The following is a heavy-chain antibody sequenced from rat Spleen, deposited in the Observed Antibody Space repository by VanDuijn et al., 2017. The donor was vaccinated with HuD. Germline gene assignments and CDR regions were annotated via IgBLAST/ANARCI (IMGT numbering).Heavy chain of an antibody. CDR2: ISYGDSSGHSST. D-gene: IGHD1-11*01. J-gene: IGHJ1*01. V-gene: IGHV5-29*01. Sequence: EVQLVESGGGLVQPGRSLKLSCAASGFTFSDYGMAWVRQAPTKGLEWVATISYGDSSGHSSTYYRDSVKGRFTISRDNAKRSLYLQMDSLRSEGTATYYCTRGVYVSYWYFDFWGPGTMVTVSS. CDR3: TRGVYVSYWYFDF. CDR1: GFTFSDYG.